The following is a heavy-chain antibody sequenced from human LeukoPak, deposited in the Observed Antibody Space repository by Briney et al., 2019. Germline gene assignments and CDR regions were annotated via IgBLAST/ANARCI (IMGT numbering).Heavy chain of an antibody. Sequence: PSQTLSLTCPVSGVSIDSSNYYWGWIRQPPGKGLEWIGSIYYSGSTYYNPSLKSRFSISVDTSKNHFSLKLRSVTAADTAVYYCVRVGFCRGSRCHRHYYYYMYVWGDGSTVGVSS. CDR3: VRVGFCRGSRCHRHYYYYMYV. J-gene: IGHJ6*03. D-gene: IGHD2-2*02. V-gene: IGHV4-39*07. CDR2: IYYSGST. CDR1: GVSIDSSNYY.